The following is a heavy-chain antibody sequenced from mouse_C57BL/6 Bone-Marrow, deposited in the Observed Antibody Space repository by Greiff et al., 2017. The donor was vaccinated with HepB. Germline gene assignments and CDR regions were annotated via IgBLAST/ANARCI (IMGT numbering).Heavy chain of an antibody. V-gene: IGHV3-6*01. CDR1: GYSITSGYY. Sequence: EVKLQESGPGLVKPSQSLSLTCSVTGYSITSGYYWNWIRQFPGNKLEWMGYISYDGSNNYNPSLKNRISITRDTSKNQFFLKLNSVTTEDTATYYCAREGVGGYYFDYWGQGTTLTVSS. J-gene: IGHJ2*01. D-gene: IGHD1-1*02. CDR2: ISYDGSN. CDR3: AREGVGGYYFDY.